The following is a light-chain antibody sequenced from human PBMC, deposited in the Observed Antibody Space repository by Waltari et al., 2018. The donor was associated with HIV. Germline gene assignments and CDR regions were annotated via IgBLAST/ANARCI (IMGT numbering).Light chain of an antibody. Sequence: QSALTQPASVSGSPGQSITISCTGTSSDVGGYNYVSWYQQHPGKAPKLMIYDVRKRPAGVSNRCSGAKSGNTASLTISGLQAEDEADYYCCSYAGSSTYVFGTGTKVTVL. J-gene: IGLJ1*01. CDR1: SSDVGGYNY. CDR2: DVR. CDR3: CSYAGSSTYV. V-gene: IGLV2-23*02.